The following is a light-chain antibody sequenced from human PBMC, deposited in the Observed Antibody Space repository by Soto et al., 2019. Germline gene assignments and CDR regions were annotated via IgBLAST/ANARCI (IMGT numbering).Light chain of an antibody. CDR2: KAS. Sequence: DIQMTQSPSTLSASVGDRVTITCRASQSISSWLAWYQQKPGKAPNLLIYKASTLGSGVPSRFSGGGSGTEFTPTISSLQPDDFATYYCQQHGSSSPYTFGQGTKLEIK. V-gene: IGKV1-5*03. J-gene: IGKJ2*01. CDR3: QQHGSSSPYT. CDR1: QSISSW.